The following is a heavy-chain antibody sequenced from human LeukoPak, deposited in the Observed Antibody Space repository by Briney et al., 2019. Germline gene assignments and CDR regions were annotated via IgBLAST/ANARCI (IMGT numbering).Heavy chain of an antibody. D-gene: IGHD6-13*01. Sequence: SVKVSRKASGFTFTNFPMQWVRQARGQRLEWIGWIVVGSGNTNYAQKFQERVTITRDMSTSTAYMELSSLRSEDTAVYYCAADSGSDDAFDIWGQGTVVTVSS. CDR1: GFTFTNFP. V-gene: IGHV1-58*02. J-gene: IGHJ3*02. CDR2: IVVGSGNT. CDR3: AADSGSDDAFDI.